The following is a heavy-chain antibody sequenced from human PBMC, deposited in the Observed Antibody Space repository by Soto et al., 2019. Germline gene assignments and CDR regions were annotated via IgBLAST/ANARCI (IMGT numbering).Heavy chain of an antibody. Sequence: QVQLVQSGAEVKKPGASVKVSCKASGYTFTSYGISWVRQAPGQGLEWMGWISAYNGNTNYAQKLQGRVTMTTDTATSTAYMELRSLRSDDTAVYYCARVGSVWFGEPDYYYYGMDVWGQGTTVTVSS. V-gene: IGHV1-18*01. CDR1: GYTFTSYG. CDR3: ARVGSVWFGEPDYYYYGMDV. J-gene: IGHJ6*02. CDR2: ISAYNGNT. D-gene: IGHD3-10*01.